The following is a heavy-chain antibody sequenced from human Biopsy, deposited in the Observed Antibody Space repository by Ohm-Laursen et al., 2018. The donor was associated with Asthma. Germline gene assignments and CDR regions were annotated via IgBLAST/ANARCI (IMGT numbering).Heavy chain of an antibody. J-gene: IGHJ5*02. Sequence: SLRLSCAASGFRFDDYTMVWVRQPPGKGLQWVALISWDAGRTHYADSVKGRFTVSRDNSKNSLYLQMNSLKPEDSGLYYCSKASVPTDLTSWFDPWGQGTLVTVSS. CDR1: GFRFDDYT. CDR2: ISWDAGRT. D-gene: IGHD2-21*02. CDR3: SKASVPTDLTSWFDP. V-gene: IGHV3-43*01.